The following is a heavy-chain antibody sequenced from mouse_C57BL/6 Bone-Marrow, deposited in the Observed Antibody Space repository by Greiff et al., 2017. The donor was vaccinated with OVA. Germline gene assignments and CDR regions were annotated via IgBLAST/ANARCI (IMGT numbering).Heavy chain of an antibody. V-gene: IGHV3-1*01. CDR3: AREGQLRGLFAY. D-gene: IGHD3-2*02. J-gene: IGHJ3*01. CDR2: ISYSGST. Sequence: EVQLVESGPGMVKPSQSLSLTCTVTGYSITSGYDWHWIRHFPGNKLEWMGYISYSGSTNYNPSLKSRISITHDTSKNHFFLKLNSVTTEDTATYYCAREGQLRGLFAYWGQGTLVTVSA. CDR1: GYSITSGYD.